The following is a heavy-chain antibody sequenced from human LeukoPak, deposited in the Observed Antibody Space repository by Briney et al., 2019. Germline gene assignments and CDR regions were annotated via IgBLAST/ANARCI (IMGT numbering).Heavy chain of an antibody. J-gene: IGHJ4*02. CDR2: ISCDGSNK. D-gene: IGHD6-13*01. CDR1: GFTFSSYG. Sequence: GGSLRLSCAASGFTFSSYGMHWVRQAPGKGLEWVAVISCDGSNKYYADSVKGRFTISRDNSKNTLYLQMNSLRAEDTAVYYCAKSIAAAGIDYWGQGTLVTVSS. V-gene: IGHV3-30*18. CDR3: AKSIAAAGIDY.